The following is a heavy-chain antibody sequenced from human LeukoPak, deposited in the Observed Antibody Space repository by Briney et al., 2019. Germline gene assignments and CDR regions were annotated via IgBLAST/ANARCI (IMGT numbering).Heavy chain of an antibody. CDR1: GYTFTGYY. CDR3: ARDAIEHVDYDFWSGPTYFDY. D-gene: IGHD3-3*01. V-gene: IGHV1-2*02. J-gene: IGHJ4*02. CDR2: INPNSGGT. Sequence: ASVKVSCKASGYTFTGYYMHWVRQAPGQGLEWMGWINPNSGGTNYAQKFQGRVTMTGDTSISTAYMELSRLRSDDTAVYYCARDAIEHVDYDFWSGPTYFDYWGQGTLVTVSS.